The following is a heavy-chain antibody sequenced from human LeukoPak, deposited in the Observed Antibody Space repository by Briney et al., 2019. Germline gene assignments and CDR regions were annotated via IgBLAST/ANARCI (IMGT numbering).Heavy chain of an antibody. CDR3: AREEYSYGNRY. Sequence: GGSLRLSCAASGFTSSSYAMHWVRQAPGKGLEWVAVISYDGSNKYYADSVKGRFTISRGNSKNTLYLQMNSLRAEDTAVYYCAREEYSYGNRYWGQGTLVTVSS. CDR2: ISYDGSNK. D-gene: IGHD5-18*01. V-gene: IGHV3-30*04. CDR1: GFTSSSYA. J-gene: IGHJ4*02.